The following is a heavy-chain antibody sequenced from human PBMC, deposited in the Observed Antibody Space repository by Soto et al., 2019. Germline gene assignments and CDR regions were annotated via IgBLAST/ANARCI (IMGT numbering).Heavy chain of an antibody. Sequence: ASVKVSCKASGYTFTSYDINWVRQATGQGLEWMGWMNPNSGNTGYAQKFQGRVTMTRNTSISTAYMELSSLRSEDTAVYYCARGEAGYGDYVGWYYFDYWGQGTLVTVSP. CDR3: ARGEAGYGDYVGWYYFDY. J-gene: IGHJ4*02. CDR1: GYTFTSYD. CDR2: MNPNSGNT. D-gene: IGHD4-17*01. V-gene: IGHV1-8*01.